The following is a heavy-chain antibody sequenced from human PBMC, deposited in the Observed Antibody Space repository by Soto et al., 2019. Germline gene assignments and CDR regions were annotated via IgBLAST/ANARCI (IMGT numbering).Heavy chain of an antibody. V-gene: IGHV4-61*01. CDR1: GDSLTSGSYY. CDR2: SYYTGNT. D-gene: IGHD5-12*01. J-gene: IGHJ4*02. CDR3: ARHADVATNMDLAYFKS. Sequence: QVQLQESGPGLVQPSETLSLTCTVSGDSLTSGSYYWSRIRQPPGKGPEWIGSSYYTGNTKYSTSVKGRVTLSIDTPKNQFSLRVNSVTAADTAVYYCARHADVATNMDLAYFKSWGEGTLVTVSS.